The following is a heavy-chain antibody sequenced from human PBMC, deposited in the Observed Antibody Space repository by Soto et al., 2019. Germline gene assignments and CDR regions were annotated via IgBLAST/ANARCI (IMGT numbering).Heavy chain of an antibody. V-gene: IGHV3-7*05. J-gene: IGHJ3*02. CDR1: GFTFSSYW. Sequence: GGSLRLSCAASGFTFSSYWMSWVRQAPGKGLEWVANIKQDGSEKYYVDSVKGRFTISRDNAKNSLYLQMNSLRAEDTAVYYCARHLSVDTAMVREDAFDIWGQGTMVTVSS. CDR2: IKQDGSEK. CDR3: ARHLSVDTAMVREDAFDI. D-gene: IGHD5-18*01.